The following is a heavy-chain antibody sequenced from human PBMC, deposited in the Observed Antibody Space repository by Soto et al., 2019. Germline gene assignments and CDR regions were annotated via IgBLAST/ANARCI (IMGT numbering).Heavy chain of an antibody. CDR2: IYYSGST. Sequence: SETLSLTCTVSGGSISSYYWSWIRQPPGKGLEWIGYIYYSGSTNYNPSLKSRVTISVDTSKNQFSLKLSSVTAADTAVYYCARDRGFIGTTFSGGYLDYWGQGTLVTVSS. CDR1: GGSISSYY. D-gene: IGHD1-1*01. CDR3: ARDRGFIGTTFSGGYLDY. V-gene: IGHV4-59*01. J-gene: IGHJ4*02.